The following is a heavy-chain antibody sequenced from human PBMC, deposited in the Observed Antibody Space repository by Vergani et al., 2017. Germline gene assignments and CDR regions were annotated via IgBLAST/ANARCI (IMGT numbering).Heavy chain of an antibody. D-gene: IGHD4/OR15-4a*01. CDR3: ARSTDYPDDYVSSDYFRRTLDV. Sequence: QVQLVQSGAEVKKPGASVKVSCKASGDTFVYYGISWVRQAPGQGLEWMGWISVYNGNTNYAQGLQGRVTMTRNTSINTAYMELSRLSFEDAAVYYCARSTDYPDDYVSSDYFRRTLDVWGKGTTVTVS. V-gene: IGHV1-18*01. J-gene: IGHJ6*03. CDR2: ISVYNGNT. CDR1: GDTFVYYG.